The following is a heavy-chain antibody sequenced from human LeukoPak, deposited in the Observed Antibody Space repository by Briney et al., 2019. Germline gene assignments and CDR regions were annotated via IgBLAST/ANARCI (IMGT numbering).Heavy chain of an antibody. D-gene: IGHD1-26*01. Sequence: GGSLRLSCAASGFTFSSYEMNWVRQAPGKRLEWVSSITSTSTYVFYADSVRGRFTISRDNAKNSLYLQMNSLRAEDTAVYYCARDPYSGSYGDYYYYYMDVWGKGTTVTISS. CDR2: ITSTSTYV. J-gene: IGHJ6*03. V-gene: IGHV3-21*01. CDR1: GFTFSSYE. CDR3: ARDPYSGSYGDYYYYYMDV.